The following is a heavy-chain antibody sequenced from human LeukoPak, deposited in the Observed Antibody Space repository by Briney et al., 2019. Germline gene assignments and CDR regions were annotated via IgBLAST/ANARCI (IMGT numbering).Heavy chain of an antibody. CDR1: GGSISSYY. Sequence: SETLSLTCTVSGGSISSYYWSWIRQPPGKGLQWIGYIDHSGYTNYNRSLKSRVTISVDTSKNQFSLKLSSVTAADTAVFYCAKERTPVTTRLNFDSWGQGTLVTVSS. V-gene: IGHV4-59*01. CDR2: IDHSGYT. CDR3: AKERTPVTTRLNFDS. D-gene: IGHD4-17*01. J-gene: IGHJ4*02.